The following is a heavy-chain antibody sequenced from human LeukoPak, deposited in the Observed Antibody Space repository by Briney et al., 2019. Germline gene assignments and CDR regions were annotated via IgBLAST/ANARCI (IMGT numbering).Heavy chain of an antibody. CDR3: ARDLGTYYYDSSGYYY. Sequence: GGSLRLSCAASGFTFSSYGMHWVRQAPGKGLEWLAVIWYDGSNKHYADSVKCRFTISRDNSKNTLYLQMNSLRAEDTAVYYCARDLGTYYYDSSGYYYWGQGTLVTVSS. V-gene: IGHV3-33*01. J-gene: IGHJ4*02. CDR1: GFTFSSYG. D-gene: IGHD3-22*01. CDR2: IWYDGSNK.